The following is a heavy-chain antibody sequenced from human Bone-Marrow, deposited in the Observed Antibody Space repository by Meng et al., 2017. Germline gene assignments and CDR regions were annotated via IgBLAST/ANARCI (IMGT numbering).Heavy chain of an antibody. CDR3: ASGQYGDVADHFDY. CDR2: ISYDGSNK. D-gene: IGHD4-17*01. Sequence: GESLKISCAASGFTFSSYAMHWVRQAPGKGLEWVAVISYDGSNKYYADSVKGRSTISRDNSKNTLYLQMNSLRAEDTAVYYCASGQYGDVADHFDYWGQGTRVTGSS. CDR1: GFTFSSYA. J-gene: IGHJ4*02. V-gene: IGHV3-30*01.